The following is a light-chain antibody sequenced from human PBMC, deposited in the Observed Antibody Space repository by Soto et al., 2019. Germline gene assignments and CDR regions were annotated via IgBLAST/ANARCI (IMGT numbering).Light chain of an antibody. Sequence: EIVLTQSPATLSLSPGERATLSCRASQSVSSSLAWYQQKPGQAPRLLIYDASNRATGIPARFSGSGSGTDFTLTISSLQSEDFAVYYCQHYNYWPYTFGQGTKVDIK. V-gene: IGKV3-11*01. CDR3: QHYNYWPYT. CDR2: DAS. J-gene: IGKJ2*01. CDR1: QSVSSS.